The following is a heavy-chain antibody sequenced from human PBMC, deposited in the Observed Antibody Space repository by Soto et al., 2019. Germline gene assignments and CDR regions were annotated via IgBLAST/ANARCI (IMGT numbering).Heavy chain of an antibody. D-gene: IGHD5-18*01. Sequence: QVQLVQSGAEVKKPGSSVKVSCKASGGTFSSYAISWVRQAPGQGLEWMGGIIPIFGTANYAQKFQGRVTITADKSTSTAYMELSILRSEDTAVYYCARTEDTAMVPPDYYGMDVWGQGTTVTVSS. J-gene: IGHJ6*02. V-gene: IGHV1-69*06. CDR1: GGTFSSYA. CDR2: IIPIFGTA. CDR3: ARTEDTAMVPPDYYGMDV.